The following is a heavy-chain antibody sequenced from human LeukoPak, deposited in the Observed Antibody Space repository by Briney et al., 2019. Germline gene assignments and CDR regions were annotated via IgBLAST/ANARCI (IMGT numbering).Heavy chain of an antibody. V-gene: IGHV4-34*01. J-gene: IGHJ5*02. CDR2: INHSGST. Sequence: TSETLSLTCAVYGGSFSGYYWSWIRQPPGKGLEWIGEINHSGSTNYNPSLKSRVTISVDTSKNQFSLKLSSVTAADTAVYYCAREGWHARFDPWGQGTLVTVSS. D-gene: IGHD2-15*01. CDR3: AREGWHARFDP. CDR1: GGSFSGYY.